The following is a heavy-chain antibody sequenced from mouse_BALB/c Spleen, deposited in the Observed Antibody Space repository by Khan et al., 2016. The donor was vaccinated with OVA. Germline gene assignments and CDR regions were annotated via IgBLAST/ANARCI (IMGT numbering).Heavy chain of an antibody. CDR3: ARMPFNWERNAMDD. J-gene: IGHJ4*01. CDR2: IDPANGNT. V-gene: IGHV14-3*02. CDR1: GFNIKDTY. Sequence: VQLQQSGAELVKPGASVKLSCTASGFNIKDTYIHWVKQRPEQGLEWIGRIDPANGNTKYDPKFQGKATITADTSSNTAYLQLSSLTAEDTAVYYWARMPFNWERNAMDDWGQGTSVTVAS. D-gene: IGHD4-1*02.